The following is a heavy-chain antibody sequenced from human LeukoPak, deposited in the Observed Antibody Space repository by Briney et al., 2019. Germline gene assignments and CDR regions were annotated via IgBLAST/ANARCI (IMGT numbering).Heavy chain of an antibody. J-gene: IGHJ5*02. D-gene: IGHD6-19*01. CDR2: INPNSGGT. CDR3: ARDQSSSGWYSTAAYNWFDP. Sequence: GASVKVSCKASGYTFTSYDINWVRQATGQGLEWMGWINPNSGGTNYAQKFQGRVTMTRDTSISTAYMELSRLRSDDTAVYYCARDQSSSGWYSTAAYNWFDPWGQGTLVTVSS. CDR1: GYTFTSYD. V-gene: IGHV1-2*02.